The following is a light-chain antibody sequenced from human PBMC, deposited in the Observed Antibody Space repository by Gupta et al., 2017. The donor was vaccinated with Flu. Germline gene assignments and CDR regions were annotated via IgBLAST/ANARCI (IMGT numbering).Light chain of an antibody. CDR3: QDDYSPVT. J-gene: IGKJ1*01. Sequence: DIVMTQFPDSLPVSLGERATIHCKSSQSVLYRSNNKNYLAWYQQKPEQPPQLLIYGASPRECGVPDLFSGRGCATYFPLTSSMRQAEDVAVYYGQDDYSPVTFGQGTKVEIK. CDR2: GAS. CDR1: QSVLYRSNNKNY. V-gene: IGKV4-1*01.